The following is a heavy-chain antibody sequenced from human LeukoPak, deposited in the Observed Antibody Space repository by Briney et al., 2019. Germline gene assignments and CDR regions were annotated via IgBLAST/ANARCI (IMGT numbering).Heavy chain of an antibody. V-gene: IGHV4-59*01. Sequence: SETLSLTCTVSGGSISSYYWNWIRQPPGKGLEWIGYIYSSGSTNYNPSLKSRATISVDTSRNQFSLKLSSVTTADTAVFYCARSVSAYAGRGWFDPWGQGTLVTVSS. D-gene: IGHD5-12*01. CDR1: GGSISSYY. CDR2: IYSSGST. J-gene: IGHJ5*02. CDR3: ARSVSAYAGRGWFDP.